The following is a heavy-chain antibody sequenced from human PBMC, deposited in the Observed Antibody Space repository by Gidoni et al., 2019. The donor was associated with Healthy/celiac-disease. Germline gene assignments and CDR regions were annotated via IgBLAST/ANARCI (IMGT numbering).Heavy chain of an antibody. J-gene: IGHJ4*02. V-gene: IGHV3-30*02. CDR3: AKDLNWGYFDY. CDR1: GFTFSSYG. CDR2: IRYDGSNK. D-gene: IGHD7-27*01. Sequence: QVQLVESGGGVVQPGGSLGLSCAASGFTFSSYGMHWVRQAPGKGLEWVSFIRYDGSNKYYADSVKGRFTISRDNSKNTLYLQMNSLRAEDTAVYYCAKDLNWGYFDYWGQGTLVTVSS.